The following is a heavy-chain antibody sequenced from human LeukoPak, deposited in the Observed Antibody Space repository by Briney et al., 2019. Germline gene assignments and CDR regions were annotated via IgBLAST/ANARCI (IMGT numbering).Heavy chain of an antibody. V-gene: IGHV3-21*01. Sequence: PGGSLRLSCAPSGFTFTNDAISWVRQAPGNGLGWVSSISSSTTYIYYAESVKGRFTISRDNAKNSLYLKMNSLRAEDTAVYYCARQGYNCSGNYYFDYWGQGTLVTVSS. D-gene: IGHD3-10*01. J-gene: IGHJ4*02. CDR3: ARQGYNCSGNYYFDY. CDR2: ISSSTTYI. CDR1: GFTFTNDA.